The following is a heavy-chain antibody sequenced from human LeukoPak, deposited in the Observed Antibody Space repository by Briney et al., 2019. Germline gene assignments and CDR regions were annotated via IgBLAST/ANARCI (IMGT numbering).Heavy chain of an antibody. D-gene: IGHD1-26*01. CDR3: AREPVDGSYPAF. J-gene: IGHJ4*02. Sequence: ASVKVSCKASGYTFTGYYMHWVRQAPGQGLEWMGLINPNSGGTNYAQKFQGRVTMTRDTSISTAYMELSRLRSDDTAVYYCAREPVDGSYPAFWGQGTLVTVSS. CDR2: INPNSGGT. CDR1: GYTFTGYY. V-gene: IGHV1-2*02.